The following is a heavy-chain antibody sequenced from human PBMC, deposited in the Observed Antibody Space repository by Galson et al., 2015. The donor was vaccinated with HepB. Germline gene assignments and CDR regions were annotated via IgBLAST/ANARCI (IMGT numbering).Heavy chain of an antibody. Sequence: SLRLSCAASGFTFSSYAMHWVRQAPGKGLEWVAVISYDGSNKYYADSVKGRFTISRDNSKNTLYLQMNSLRAEDTAVYYCANRLPDDSRDRDAFDIWGQGTMVTVSS. V-gene: IGHV3-30-3*01. CDR2: ISYDGSNK. CDR1: GFTFSSYA. D-gene: IGHD3-22*01. J-gene: IGHJ3*02. CDR3: ANRLPDDSRDRDAFDI.